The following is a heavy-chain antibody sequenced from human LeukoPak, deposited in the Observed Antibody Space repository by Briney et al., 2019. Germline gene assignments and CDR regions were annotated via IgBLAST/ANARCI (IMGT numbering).Heavy chain of an antibody. CDR3: ATTSAERIRQYGIDV. Sequence: TSQTLSLTCAISGDSVSSNSVTWNWIRQSPSRGLEWLGRTYYRSTWYNDYAVSVRGRITVNPDTSKNQFSLHLNSVTPEDTAVYYCATTSAERIRQYGIDVWGQGTTVTVSS. CDR2: TYYRSTWYN. CDR1: GDSVSSNSVT. J-gene: IGHJ6*02. V-gene: IGHV6-1*01. D-gene: IGHD3-3*02.